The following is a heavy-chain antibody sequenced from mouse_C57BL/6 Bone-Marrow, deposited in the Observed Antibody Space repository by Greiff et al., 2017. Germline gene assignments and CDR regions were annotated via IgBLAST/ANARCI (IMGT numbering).Heavy chain of an antibody. CDR1: GYSFTDYN. D-gene: IGHD2-3*01. J-gene: IGHJ1*03. V-gene: IGHV1-39*01. CDR3: ERGGWLLRWYFDV. Sequence: LQQSGPELVKPGASVKISCKASGYSFTDYNMNWVKQSNGKSLEWIGVINPNYGTTSYNQKFKGKATLTVDQSSSTAYMQLNSLTSEDSAVYYWERGGWLLRWYFDVGGTETAVTVSS. CDR2: INPNYGTT.